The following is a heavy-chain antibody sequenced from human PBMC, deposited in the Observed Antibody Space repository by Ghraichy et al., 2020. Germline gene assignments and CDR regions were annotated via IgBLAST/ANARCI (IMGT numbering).Heavy chain of an antibody. J-gene: IGHJ6*03. CDR1: GFTFSSHG. CDR3: ARGASSWQDLYSYYYFYTGV. CDR2: IWYDGSDK. D-gene: IGHD6-13*01. V-gene: IGHV3-33*01. Sequence: GESLNISCAASGFTFSSHGMHWVRQLPGKGLEWVAVIWYDGSDKYYADSVKGRFTISRDNSKSTLYLQMNSLRAEDTAMYYCARGASSWQDLYSYYYFYTGVWGKGTTVTVSS.